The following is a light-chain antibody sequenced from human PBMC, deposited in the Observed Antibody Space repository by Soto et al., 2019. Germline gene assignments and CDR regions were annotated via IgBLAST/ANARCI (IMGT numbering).Light chain of an antibody. CDR2: DNN. J-gene: IGLJ2*01. V-gene: IGLV1-51*01. Sequence: QSVLTQPPSVSAAPGQKVTISCSGSSSNIGNNYVSWYQQLPGTAPKLLISDNNKRPSGIPDRFSGSKSGTSATLGITGLQTGDEADYYCGTWDNSLSAVVFGGGTKVTVL. CDR3: GTWDNSLSAVV. CDR1: SSNIGNNY.